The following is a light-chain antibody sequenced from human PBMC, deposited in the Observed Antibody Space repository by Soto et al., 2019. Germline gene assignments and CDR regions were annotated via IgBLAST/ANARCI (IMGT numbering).Light chain of an antibody. CDR2: DVS. Sequence: QSALTQPASVSGSPGQSITISCTGTSSDVGGYNYVSWYQQHPGKAPKLMIYDVSNRPSGVSNRFSGSKSGNTASLTISGLQAEDEADYYCSSYTSSSTLGVFRGGTKLTVL. CDR1: SSDVGGYNY. V-gene: IGLV2-14*01. CDR3: SSYTSSSTLGV. J-gene: IGLJ2*01.